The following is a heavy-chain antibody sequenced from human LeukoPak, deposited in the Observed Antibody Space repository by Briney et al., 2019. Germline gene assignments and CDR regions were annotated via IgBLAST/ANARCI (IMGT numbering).Heavy chain of an antibody. J-gene: IGHJ4*02. CDR1: GGSISSSNW. CDR3: ARGTDYDILGY. D-gene: IGHD3-9*01. CDR2: IYHSGST. V-gene: IGHV4-4*02. Sequence: PSGTLSLTCAVSGGSISSSNWWSWVRQPPGKGLEWIGEIYHSGSTNYNPSLESRVTISVDKSKNQLSLKLSSVTAADTAVYYCARGTDYDILGYWGQGTLVTVSS.